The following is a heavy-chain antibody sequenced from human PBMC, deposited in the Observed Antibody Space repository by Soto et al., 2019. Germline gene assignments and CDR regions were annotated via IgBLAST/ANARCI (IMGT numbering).Heavy chain of an antibody. CDR2: INPDNGNT. Sequence: ASVKVSCKASGYTFTRYTMNWVRQAPGQRLEWMGWINPDNGNTKSSQKFQDRVIITRDTSASTAYMDLSSLRSEDTAVYYCARGIATGQLDPWGQGTLITVSS. CDR3: ARGIATGQLDP. V-gene: IGHV1-3*01. D-gene: IGHD2-15*01. CDR1: GYTFTRYT. J-gene: IGHJ5*02.